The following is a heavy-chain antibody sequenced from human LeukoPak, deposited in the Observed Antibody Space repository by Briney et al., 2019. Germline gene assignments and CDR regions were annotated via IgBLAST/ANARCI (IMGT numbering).Heavy chain of an antibody. D-gene: IGHD3-16*02. CDR1: GFTFSSYS. J-gene: IGHJ4*02. V-gene: IGHV3-48*04. CDR2: ISSSSSTI. CDR3: AREWDWDMITFGGVIVTEDY. Sequence: PGGSLRLSCAASGFTFSSYSMNWVRQAPGKGLEWVSYISSSSSTIYYADSVKGRFTISRDNAKNSLYLQMNSLRAEDTAVYYCAREWDWDMITFGGVIVTEDYWGQGTLVTVSS.